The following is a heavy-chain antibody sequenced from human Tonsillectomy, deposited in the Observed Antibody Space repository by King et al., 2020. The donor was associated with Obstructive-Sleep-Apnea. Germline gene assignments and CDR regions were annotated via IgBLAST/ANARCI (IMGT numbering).Heavy chain of an antibody. CDR1: GFTFSSYW. J-gene: IGHJ6*02. V-gene: IGHV3-74*01. CDR3: AKTPYRYYGLDV. Sequence: VQLQESGGGLVQPGGSLRLSCAASGFTFSSYWMFWVRQTPGKGLVWVSRINSDGSITSHADSVKGRFTISRDNAKKTLYLQMKSLRAGDTAVYYCAKTPYRYYGLDVWGQGTTVTVSS. CDR2: INSDGSIT. D-gene: IGHD3-16*02.